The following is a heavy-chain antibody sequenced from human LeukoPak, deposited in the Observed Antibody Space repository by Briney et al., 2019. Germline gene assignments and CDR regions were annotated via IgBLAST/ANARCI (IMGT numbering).Heavy chain of an antibody. D-gene: IGHD6-19*01. Sequence: GESLKISCKGSGYIFTTNWISWIRQMPGKGLEWMGRIDPSDSETNYSPSIQGHVTISVDKSISTAYLQWSSLKASDTAMYYCARRAGSSGKFDPWGQGTLVIVSS. V-gene: IGHV5-10-1*01. CDR1: GYIFTTNW. J-gene: IGHJ5*02. CDR2: IDPSDSET. CDR3: ARRAGSSGKFDP.